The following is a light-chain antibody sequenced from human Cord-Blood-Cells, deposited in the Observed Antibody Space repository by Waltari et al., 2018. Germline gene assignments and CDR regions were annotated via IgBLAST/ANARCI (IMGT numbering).Light chain of an antibody. J-gene: IGLJ3*02. CDR3: CSYAGSSSWV. CDR1: SSDVGSYNL. Sequence: QSALTQPASVSGSPGQSITISCTGTSSDVGSYNLLSWYQQHPGKAPKLRIYEGSKGPSGVSNRFSGSKAGNTASLTISGLQAEDEADYYCCSYAGSSSWVFGGGTELTVL. V-gene: IGLV2-23*01. CDR2: EGS.